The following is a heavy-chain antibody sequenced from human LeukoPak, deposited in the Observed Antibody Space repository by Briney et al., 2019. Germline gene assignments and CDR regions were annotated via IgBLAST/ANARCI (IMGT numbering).Heavy chain of an antibody. CDR2: ISGDGSTT. D-gene: IGHD6-13*01. CDR1: GFTFNSYY. V-gene: IGHV3-74*01. CDR3: ARDIAPAGTVWFDA. Sequence: GGSLRLSCAASGFTFNSYYMYWVRRAPGKGLVWVSRISGDGSTTIYADFVKGRFTISRDNAKNTLYLQMNSLRVEDTAVYYCARDIAPAGTVWFDAWGQGTLVTVSS. J-gene: IGHJ5*02.